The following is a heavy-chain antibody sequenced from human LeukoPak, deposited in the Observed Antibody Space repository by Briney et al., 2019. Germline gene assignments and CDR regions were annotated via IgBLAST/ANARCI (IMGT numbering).Heavy chain of an antibody. Sequence: GASVKVSCKASGYTFTSNGISWVRQAPGQGLEWMGWISAYNGNTNYAQKLQGRVTITTDTSTSTDYMELRSLRSDDTAVYYCAREVRWAAGTSRRKYDYWGQGTLVTVSS. J-gene: IGHJ4*02. V-gene: IGHV1-18*01. CDR1: GYTFTSNG. D-gene: IGHD6-13*01. CDR2: ISAYNGNT. CDR3: AREVRWAAGTSRRKYDY.